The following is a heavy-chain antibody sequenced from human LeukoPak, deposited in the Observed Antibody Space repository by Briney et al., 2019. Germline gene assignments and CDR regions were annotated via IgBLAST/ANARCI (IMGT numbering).Heavy chain of an antibody. Sequence: SEALSLPFPGSGGSISWYHWSLVRPPPGKEPGWIGYIYYSGSTNYNPSLKSRVTISVDTSKNQFSLKLTSVTAADTAVYYCARVLRGYSGYFDYWGQGTLVTVSS. V-gene: IGHV4-59*01. CDR3: ARVLRGYSGYFDY. CDR1: GGSISWYH. D-gene: IGHD5-12*01. J-gene: IGHJ4*02. CDR2: IYYSGST.